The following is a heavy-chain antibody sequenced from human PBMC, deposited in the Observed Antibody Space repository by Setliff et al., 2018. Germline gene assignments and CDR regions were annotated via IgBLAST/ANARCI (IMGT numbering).Heavy chain of an antibody. CDR1: GYTFTSYG. V-gene: IGHV1-69*05. Sequence: SVKVSCKASGYTFTSYGISWVRQAPGQGLEWMGGTIPMFGSTKYAQKFQERVTIIKDESTSTAYMEVSSLRTEDTAVYYCAREGVDTRSSTDYRYYMDVWG. CDR3: AREGVDTRSSTDYRYYMDV. CDR2: TIPMFGST. D-gene: IGHD5-18*01. J-gene: IGHJ6*03.